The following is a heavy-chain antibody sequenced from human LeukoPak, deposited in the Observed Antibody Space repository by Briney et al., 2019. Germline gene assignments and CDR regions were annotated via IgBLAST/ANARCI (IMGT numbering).Heavy chain of an antibody. J-gene: IGHJ4*02. V-gene: IGHV4-59*01. CDR2: IYYSGST. CDR3: ARGRYTFDY. Sequence: PETLSLTCTVSGGSISGYYWTWIRQPPGKGLEYIGYIYYSGSTNHNPFLKSRVTISVDTSKNQFSLKLSSVTAADTAVYYCARGRYTFDYWGQGTLVTVSS. CDR1: GGSISGYY. D-gene: IGHD1-1*01.